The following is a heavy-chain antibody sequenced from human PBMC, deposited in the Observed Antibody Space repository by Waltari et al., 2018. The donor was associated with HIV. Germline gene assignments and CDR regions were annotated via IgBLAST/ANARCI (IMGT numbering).Heavy chain of an antibody. Sequence: QVRLQQWGAGLLKPSETLSLTCAVYDGSFSGYYWSWIRQPPGKGLECIGEINHSGSINYNPSLKSRVSISLDRYKNQFSLKLTSVTAADTALYYCARGSWGSGMDVWGLGTTVIVSS. D-gene: IGHD7-27*01. CDR2: INHSGSI. J-gene: IGHJ6*02. V-gene: IGHV4-34*01. CDR3: ARGSWGSGMDV. CDR1: DGSFSGYY.